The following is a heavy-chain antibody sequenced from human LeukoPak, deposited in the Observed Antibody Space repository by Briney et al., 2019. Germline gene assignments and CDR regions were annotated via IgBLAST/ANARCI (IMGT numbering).Heavy chain of an antibody. CDR2: MFYSGST. V-gene: IGHV4-59*11. J-gene: IGHJ4*02. Sequence: SETVSLTCTVSGGSISSHYWSWIRQPPGKGLEWIGYMFYSGSTNYNPSLKSRVTISINTSKNQFSLRLSSVTAADTAVYYCARGSDLGDYWGQGTLVSDCS. D-gene: IGHD3-3*01. CDR3: ARGSDLGDY. CDR1: GGSISSHY.